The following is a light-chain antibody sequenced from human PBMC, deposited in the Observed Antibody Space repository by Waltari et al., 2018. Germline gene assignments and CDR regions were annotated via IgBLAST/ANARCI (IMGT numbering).Light chain of an antibody. Sequence: SSELTQDPAVSVALGQTVRITCQGDSLRNSYASWYQQRPGQAPLLVMYGKNNRPSGTPDRFSGSTSGNTASLTITGAQAEDAADYDCCSRDSSVYILLFGGGTKLTVL. V-gene: IGLV3-19*01. J-gene: IGLJ2*01. CDR2: GKN. CDR1: SLRNSY. CDR3: CSRDSSVYILL.